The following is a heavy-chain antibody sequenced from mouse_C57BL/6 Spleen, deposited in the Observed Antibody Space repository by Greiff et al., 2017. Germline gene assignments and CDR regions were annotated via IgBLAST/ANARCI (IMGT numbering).Heavy chain of an antibody. CDR2: INPSTGGT. Sequence: EVHLVESGPELVKPGASVKISCKASGYSFTGYYMNWVKQSPEKSLEWIGEINPSTGGTTYNQKFKAKATLTVDKSSSTAYMQLKSLTSEDSAVYYCAREGNGNYKAMDYWGQGTSVTVSS. CDR1: GYSFTGYY. CDR3: AREGNGNYKAMDY. V-gene: IGHV1-42*01. J-gene: IGHJ4*01. D-gene: IGHD2-1*01.